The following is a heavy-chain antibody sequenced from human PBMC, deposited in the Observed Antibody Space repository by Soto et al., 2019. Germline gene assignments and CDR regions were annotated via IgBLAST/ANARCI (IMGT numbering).Heavy chain of an antibody. CDR1: GYIFTTSA. CDR3: ARDRATGVGSVVRRNWLDP. CDR2: INTGNGNT. Sequence: QIQLVQSGAEVKKPGASVRVSCMTSGYIFTTSAMHWVRLAPGQRLEWLGWINTGNGNTQYSQNFQGRVTITRDTSAKTAYMELSSLRSEDTAVYYCARDRATGVGSVVRRNWLDPCGQGTLVTVSS. D-gene: IGHD2-15*01. J-gene: IGHJ5*02. V-gene: IGHV1-3*04.